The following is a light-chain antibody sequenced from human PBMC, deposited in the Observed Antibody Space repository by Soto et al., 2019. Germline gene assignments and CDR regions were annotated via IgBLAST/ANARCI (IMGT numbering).Light chain of an antibody. CDR1: QSVSSSY. J-gene: IGKJ1*01. Sequence: EIALTQSPGTLSLSPGERATLSCSASQSVSSSYLAWYQQKPGQAPRLLIYGASSRATGIPDRFSGSGSGTDFTLTISRLEPEDFAVYYCQQYGSSPRTFGQGTKVDNK. V-gene: IGKV3-20*01. CDR2: GAS. CDR3: QQYGSSPRT.